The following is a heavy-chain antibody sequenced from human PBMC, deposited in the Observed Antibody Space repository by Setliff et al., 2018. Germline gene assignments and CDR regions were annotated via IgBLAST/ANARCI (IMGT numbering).Heavy chain of an antibody. CDR3: ARTHCTTTSCFYFHY. CDR1: GASVTSFDYY. J-gene: IGHJ4*02. D-gene: IGHD2-2*01. V-gene: IGHV4-30-4*02. Sequence: PSEDLSLTCTVSGASVTSFDYYWSWVRQPPGKGLEYIGHISHDVSTSYSPSLKSRLSISADTSKNQFSLKLTSVTAADTAVYYCARTHCTTTSCFYFHYWGQGTVVTVSS. CDR2: ISHDVST.